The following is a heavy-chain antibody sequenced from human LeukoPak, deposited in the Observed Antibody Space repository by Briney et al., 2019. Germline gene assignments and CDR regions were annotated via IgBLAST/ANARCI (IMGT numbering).Heavy chain of an antibody. Sequence: GGSLRLSCAASGFTFSSYSMNWVRQAPGKGLEWVSYISSSSSTIYYADSVKCRFTISRDNAKNSLYLQMNSLRAEDTAVYYCARGGTTAMVWYYYYGMDVWGQGTTVTVSS. CDR3: ARGGTTAMVWYYYYGMDV. J-gene: IGHJ6*02. D-gene: IGHD5-18*01. CDR1: GFTFSSYS. V-gene: IGHV3-48*01. CDR2: ISSSSSTI.